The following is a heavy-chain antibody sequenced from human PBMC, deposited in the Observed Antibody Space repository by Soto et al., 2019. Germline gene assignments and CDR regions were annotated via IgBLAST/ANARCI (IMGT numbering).Heavy chain of an antibody. CDR1: GYTFTSDA. J-gene: IGHJ4*02. CDR2: INAGNGNT. CDR3: ARDLSSSWDY. V-gene: IGHV1-3*01. Sequence: ASVKVSCKASGYTFTSDAMHGARQAPGQRLEWMGWINAGNGNTKYSQKFQGRVTITRDTSASTAYMELSSLRSEDTAVYYCARDLSSSWDYWGQGTLVTVSS. D-gene: IGHD6-13*01.